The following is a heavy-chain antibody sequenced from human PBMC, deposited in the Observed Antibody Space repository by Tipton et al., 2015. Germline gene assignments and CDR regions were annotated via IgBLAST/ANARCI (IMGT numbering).Heavy chain of an antibody. CDR2: IYESGIT. V-gene: IGHV4-31*03. CDR1: SGSIRGSDDY. J-gene: IGHJ4*02. CDR3: AREATYGDNFDS. Sequence: TLSLTCTVSSGSIRGSDDYWSWLRQHPGKGLEWIGRIYESGITDYTPSLKSRVSISVDTSKNQFSLKLNSVTAADTAVYYCAREATYGDNFDSWGQGTLVTVSS. D-gene: IGHD4-17*01.